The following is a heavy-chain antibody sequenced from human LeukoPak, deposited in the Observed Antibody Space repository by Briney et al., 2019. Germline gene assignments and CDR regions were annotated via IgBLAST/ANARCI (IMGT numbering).Heavy chain of an antibody. J-gene: IGHJ4*02. CDR2: IYHTGST. V-gene: IGHV4-4*02. CDR1: RGSISSVYW. CDR3: ARGQPSALHY. D-gene: IGHD2-2*01. Sequence: SETLSLTCAVSRGSISSVYWWSWVRQPPGKGLEWIGEIYHTGSTNYNPSLKSRVTISVDTSKNHFSLKLSSVTAADTAVYYCARGQPSALHYWGQGTLDTVSS.